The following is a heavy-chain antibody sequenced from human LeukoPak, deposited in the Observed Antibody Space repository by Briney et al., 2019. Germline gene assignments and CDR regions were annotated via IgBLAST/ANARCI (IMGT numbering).Heavy chain of an antibody. D-gene: IGHD2-2*01. CDR1: GFTFSSYS. CDR3: AREHCSSTRCPKLNRFDP. Sequence: PGGSLRLSCAASGFTFSSYSMNWVRQAPGKGLEWVSYISSSSSTIYYADSVKGRFTISRDNAKNSLYLQMNSLRAEDTAVYYCAREHCSSTRCPKLNRFDPWGQGTLVTVSS. V-gene: IGHV3-48*01. J-gene: IGHJ5*02. CDR2: ISSSSSTI.